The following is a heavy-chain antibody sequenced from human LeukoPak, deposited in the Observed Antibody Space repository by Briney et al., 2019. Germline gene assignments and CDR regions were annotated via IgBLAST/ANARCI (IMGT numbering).Heavy chain of an antibody. CDR1: GFTFTSSA. CDR3: AADPRGGNWFDP. J-gene: IGHJ5*02. V-gene: IGHV1-58*01. D-gene: IGHD3-10*01. CDR2: IVVGSGNT. Sequence: ASVKVSCKASGFTFTSSAVQWVRQARGQRLEWIGWIVVGSGNTNYAQKFQERVTITRDMSTSTAYMELSSLRSEVTAVYYCAADPRGGNWFDPWGQGTLVTVSS.